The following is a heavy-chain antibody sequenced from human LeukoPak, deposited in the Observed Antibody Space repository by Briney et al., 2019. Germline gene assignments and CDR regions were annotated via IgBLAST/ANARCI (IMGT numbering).Heavy chain of an antibody. CDR1: GFTFSSYA. J-gene: IGHJ4*02. D-gene: IGHD2-21*01. CDR3: VRDCGGDCYPFDY. CDR2: ISGSGGST. V-gene: IGHV3-23*01. Sequence: GGSLRLSCAASGFTFSSYAMSWVRQAPGKGLEWVSAISGSGGSTYYADSVKGRFTISRDNAKNSLYLQMNSLRAEDTAVCHCVRDCGGDCYPFDYWGQGTLVTVSS.